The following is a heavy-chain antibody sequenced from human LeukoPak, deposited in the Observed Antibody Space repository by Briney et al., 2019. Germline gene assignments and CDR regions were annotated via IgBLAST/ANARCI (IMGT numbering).Heavy chain of an antibody. D-gene: IGHD3-16*01. V-gene: IGHV3-7*03. CDR3: AKGRGFRVWDPWDN. Sequence: GGSLRLSCATSGFTFTNHWMSWVRQAPGKGLEWVANINQDGSERNYVDSVKGRFTISIDNSKNTLFLEMKSLRVEDMAVYYCAKGRGFRVWDPWDNWGQGTLITVSS. J-gene: IGHJ4*02. CDR2: INQDGSER. CDR1: GFTFTNHW.